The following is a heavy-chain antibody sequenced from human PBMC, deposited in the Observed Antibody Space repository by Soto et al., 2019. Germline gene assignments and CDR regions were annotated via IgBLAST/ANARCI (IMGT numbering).Heavy chain of an antibody. CDR1: GFSFSSYA. CDR2: ISGNGDDM. J-gene: IGHJ4*02. V-gene: IGHV3-23*01. Sequence: GFMRLSCAASGFSFSSYASGWVRQSPGKGMEGVVTISGNGDDMYYADPVMGRCTISRENAKNTLYLQMISLRAEETAIYYCVKDLEYGRSKWDYWGLGALVTVSS. CDR3: VKDLEYGRSKWDY. D-gene: IGHD6-6*01.